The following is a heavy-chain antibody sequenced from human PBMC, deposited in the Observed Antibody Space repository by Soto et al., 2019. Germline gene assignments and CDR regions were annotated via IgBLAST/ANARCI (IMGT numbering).Heavy chain of an antibody. D-gene: IGHD1-1*01. V-gene: IGHV3-48*03. CDR1: GFTFSPYE. J-gene: IGHJ6*02. Sequence: GGSLRLSCAASGFTFSPYEMNWVRQAPGKGLEWISYISSSGSTIYYADSVKGRFTISRDNAKNSLYLQMNSLRAEDTAVYYCAILKGLEPPYYHYGMDVWGQGTTVTVSS. CDR2: ISSSGSTI. CDR3: AILKGLEPPYYHYGMDV.